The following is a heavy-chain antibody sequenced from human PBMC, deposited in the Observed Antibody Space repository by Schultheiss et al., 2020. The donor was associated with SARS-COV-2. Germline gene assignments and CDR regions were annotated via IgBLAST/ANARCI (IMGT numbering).Heavy chain of an antibody. V-gene: IGHV3-21*01. Sequence: GGSLRLSCAASGFTFSSYSMNWVRQAPGKGLEWVSSISSSSSYIYYADSVKGRFTISRDNSKNTLNLQMNSLRAEDTAVYYCAFNWINRGAFDIWGQGTMVTVSS. CDR1: GFTFSSYS. CDR2: ISSSSSYI. D-gene: IGHD1/OR15-1a*01. J-gene: IGHJ3*02. CDR3: AFNWINRGAFDI.